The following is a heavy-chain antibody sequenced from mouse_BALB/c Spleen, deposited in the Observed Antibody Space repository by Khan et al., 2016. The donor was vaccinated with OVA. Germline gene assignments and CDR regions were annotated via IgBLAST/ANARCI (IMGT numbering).Heavy chain of an antibody. CDR1: GYNIKDIY. Sequence: VQLQQSGAELVKPAASLKLSCTASGYNIKDIYIHWVKQRPEKGLERIRRTDPANGNTKYDPKFQGKATITADTSSNTAYLQLSSLTSEDTAVYYCRISTINAWGQGTAVTVSS. CDR2: TDPANGNT. J-gene: IGHJ2*01. CDR3: RISTINA. V-gene: IGHV14-3*02.